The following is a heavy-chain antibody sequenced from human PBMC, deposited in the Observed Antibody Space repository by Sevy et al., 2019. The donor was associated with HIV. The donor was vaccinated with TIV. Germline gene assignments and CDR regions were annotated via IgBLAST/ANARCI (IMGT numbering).Heavy chain of an antibody. V-gene: IGHV4-59*08. CDR1: GGSINSDH. CDR2: VYYTGGT. J-gene: IGHJ3*02. Sequence: SETLSLTCTVSGGSINSDHWNWIRQPPGKGLEWIGYVYYTGGTNYNPSLKNRVTISVDRTKNQFSLKRTSVTAADTGVYYCARRNGFDIWGQGTMVTVSS. D-gene: IGHD2-8*01. CDR3: ARRNGFDI.